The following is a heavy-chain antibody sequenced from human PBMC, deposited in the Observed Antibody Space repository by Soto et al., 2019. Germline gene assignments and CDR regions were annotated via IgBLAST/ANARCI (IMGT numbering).Heavy chain of an antibody. J-gene: IGHJ6*02. V-gene: IGHV3-7*03. Sequence: LGGSLRLSCAASGFTFSSYWMSWVRQAPGKGLEWVANIKQDGSEKYYVDSVKGRFTNSRDNAKNSLYLQMNSLRAEDTAVYYCARSMVRGVIFYYYYGMDVWGQGTTVTVSS. CDR3: ARSMVRGVIFYYYYGMDV. CDR2: IKQDGSEK. CDR1: GFTFSSYW. D-gene: IGHD3-10*01.